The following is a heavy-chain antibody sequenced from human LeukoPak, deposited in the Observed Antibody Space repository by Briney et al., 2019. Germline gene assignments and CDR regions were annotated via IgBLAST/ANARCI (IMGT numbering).Heavy chain of an antibody. J-gene: IGHJ4*02. V-gene: IGHV4-39*01. CDR2: IYYSGST. Sequence: SETLSLTCTVSGGSISSSIYYWGWIRQPPGKGLEWIGSIYYSGSTYYNPSLKSRVTISVDTSKNQFSLKLSSVTAADTAVYYCARLVGSGSSDYWGQGTLVTVSS. CDR3: ARLVGSGSSDY. CDR1: GGSISSSIYY. D-gene: IGHD3-10*01.